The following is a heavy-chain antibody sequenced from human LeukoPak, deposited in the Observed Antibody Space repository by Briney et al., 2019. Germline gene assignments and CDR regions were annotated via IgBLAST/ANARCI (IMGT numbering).Heavy chain of an antibody. Sequence: ASVKVSCKASGYTFTGYYMHWVRQAPGQGLEWMGWINPNSGGTNYAQKFQGRVAMTRDTSISTAYMELSRLRSDDTAVYYCARARFTIFGVVDPWGQGTLVTVSS. CDR1: GYTFTGYY. CDR3: ARARFTIFGVVDP. V-gene: IGHV1-2*02. J-gene: IGHJ5*02. D-gene: IGHD3-3*01. CDR2: INPNSGGT.